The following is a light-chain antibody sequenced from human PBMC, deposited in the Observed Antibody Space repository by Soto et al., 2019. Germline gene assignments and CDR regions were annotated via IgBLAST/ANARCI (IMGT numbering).Light chain of an antibody. CDR2: KAS. CDR3: QQYYSYSPHT. V-gene: IGKV1-5*03. CDR1: QSVRDW. J-gene: IGKJ4*01. Sequence: DIQMTQSPSTLSASVGDRVTVTCRASQSVRDWVAWYQQQAGRAPRLLIYKASSLHSGVPSRFSGSGFGTEFTLTISILQPDDFASYYCQQYYSYSPHTFGGGKKLEIK.